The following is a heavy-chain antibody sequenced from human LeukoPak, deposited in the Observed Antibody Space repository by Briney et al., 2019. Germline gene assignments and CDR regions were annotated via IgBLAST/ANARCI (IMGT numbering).Heavy chain of an antibody. J-gene: IGHJ3*02. CDR2: IDWDDDK. Sequence: SGPTLVNPTQTLTLTCTFSGFSLSTSGMRVSWIRQPLGKALEWLARIDWDDDKFYSTSLKTRLTISKDTSKNQVVLTMTNMDPVDTATYYCARAIRYDSSRGAFDIWGQGTMVTVSS. CDR1: GFSLSTSGMR. V-gene: IGHV2-70*04. D-gene: IGHD3-22*01. CDR3: ARAIRYDSSRGAFDI.